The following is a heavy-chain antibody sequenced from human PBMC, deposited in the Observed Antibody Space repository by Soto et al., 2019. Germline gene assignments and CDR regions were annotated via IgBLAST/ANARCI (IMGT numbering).Heavy chain of an antibody. D-gene: IGHD3-22*01. V-gene: IGHV3-33*01. CDR2: IWYDGGNK. Sequence: GGSLRLSCAASGFTFSSYGMHWVRQAPGKGLEWVAVIWYDGGNKYYADSVKGRFTISRDNSKNTLYLQMNSLRAEDTAVYYCARDPRYYDSSGYYYGWFDPWGQGTLVTVSS. CDR3: ARDPRYYDSSGYYYGWFDP. CDR1: GFTFSSYG. J-gene: IGHJ5*02.